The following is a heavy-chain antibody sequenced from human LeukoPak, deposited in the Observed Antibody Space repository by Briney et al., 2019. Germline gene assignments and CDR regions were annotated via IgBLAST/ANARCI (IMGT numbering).Heavy chain of an antibody. D-gene: IGHD3-10*01. Sequence: PGGFLRLSCAASGFTFDDYAMHWVRQAPGKGLEWVSLISWDGGRTYYADSVKGRFTISRDNSKNSLYLQMNSLRAEDTALYYCAKDYRGKLLWFGEYGGYFDYWGQGTLVTVSS. V-gene: IGHV3-43D*04. CDR2: ISWDGGRT. CDR3: AKDYRGKLLWFGEYGGYFDY. J-gene: IGHJ4*02. CDR1: GFTFDDYA.